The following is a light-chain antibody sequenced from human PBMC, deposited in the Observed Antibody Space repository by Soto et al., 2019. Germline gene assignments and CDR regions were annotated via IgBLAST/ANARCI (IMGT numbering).Light chain of an antibody. CDR3: QQYNNWPWT. Sequence: EIVMTQKPATLSVSPEGGATLSCRASQSISDTLAWYQQKPGQAPRLLIHGASTRATGFPARFSGSGSGTDFTLTISSRQSEDCAVYYCQQYNNWPWTFGQGTKVEIK. J-gene: IGKJ1*01. CDR2: GAS. CDR1: QSISDT. V-gene: IGKV3-15*01.